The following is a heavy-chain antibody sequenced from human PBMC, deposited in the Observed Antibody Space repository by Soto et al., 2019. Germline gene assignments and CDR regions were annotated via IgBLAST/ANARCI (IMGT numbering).Heavy chain of an antibody. CDR3: ARDFVEEVIVVTYNWFVL. D-gene: IGHD2-2*01. V-gene: IGHV1-18*01. Sequence: ASVKVSCKASGYTFTSYGISWVRQAPGQGLEWMGWISAYNGNTNYAQKLQGRVTMTTDTSTSTAYMELRSLRSDDTAVYYCARDFVEEVIVVTYNWFVLWGQGTLVTVS. CDR1: GYTFTSYG. CDR2: ISAYNGNT. J-gene: IGHJ5*02.